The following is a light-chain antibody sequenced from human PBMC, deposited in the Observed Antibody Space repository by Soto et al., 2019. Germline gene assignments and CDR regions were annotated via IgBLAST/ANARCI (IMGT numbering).Light chain of an antibody. CDR1: ESVSSSS. CDR3: QQYSSSPRT. Sequence: EIVLTQSPGTLSLSPGERATLSCRASESVSSSSLAWHQQKPGQAPRLLIYGASSRATGVPDRFRGSGSGTDFTLTISRLEPEDFAVYYCQQYSSSPRTFGQGTKVEIK. CDR2: GAS. J-gene: IGKJ1*01. V-gene: IGKV3-20*01.